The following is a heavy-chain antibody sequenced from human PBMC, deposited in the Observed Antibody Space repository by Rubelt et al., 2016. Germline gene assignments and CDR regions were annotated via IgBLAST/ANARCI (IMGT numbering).Heavy chain of an antibody. CDR1: GGSFSGYY. D-gene: IGHD6-13*01. J-gene: IGHJ5*02. CDR2: SNVRGST. V-gene: IGHV4-34*01. CDR3: ARHEEYGTSWVWGSWFDP. Sequence: QVQLRQWGAGLLKPSETLSLTCAVYGGSFSGYYWTWIRQPPGKGLEWIGESNVRGSTNYNPSLKSRVTISVDTSKNQFSLNRSAVTAAETAVYYCARHEEYGTSWVWGSWFDPWGQGTLVTVSS.